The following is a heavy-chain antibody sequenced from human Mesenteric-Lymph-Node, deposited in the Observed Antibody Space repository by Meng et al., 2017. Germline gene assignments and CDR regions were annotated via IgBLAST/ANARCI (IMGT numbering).Heavy chain of an antibody. D-gene: IGHD3-3*01. J-gene: IGHJ3*02. V-gene: IGHV4-38-2*02. CDR1: GFSISSGFY. CDR3: ASGVPYPVNAFDI. CDR2: INHSGST. Sequence: GSLRLSCTVSGFSISSGFYWGWIRQPPGKGLEWIGSINHSGSTNYNPSLKSRVTISVDTSKNQFSLKLSSVTAADTAVYYCASGVPYPVNAFDIWGQGTMVTVSS.